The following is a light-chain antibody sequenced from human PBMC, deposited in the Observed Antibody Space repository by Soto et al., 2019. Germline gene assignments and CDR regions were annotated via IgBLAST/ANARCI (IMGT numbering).Light chain of an antibody. J-gene: IGLJ2*01. CDR1: SSNIGNNF. CDR3: GTWDNSLSVAI. CDR2: DDN. Sequence: QAVVTQPPSVSAAPGQKVTISCSGSSSNIGNNFVSWYQHVPGTAPKLLIYDDNKRPSGIPDRFSGSKSGTSATLGITGLQTGDEADYFCGTWDNSLSVAIFGGGTKLTVL. V-gene: IGLV1-51*01.